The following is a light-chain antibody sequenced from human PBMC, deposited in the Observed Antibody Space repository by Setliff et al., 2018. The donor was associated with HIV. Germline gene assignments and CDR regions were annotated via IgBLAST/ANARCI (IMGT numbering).Light chain of an antibody. CDR2: GAT. Sequence: QSALAQPASVSGSPGQSITISCTGASSDVGDYNYFSWYQQHPGKAPKLMIYGATNRPSGISNRFSGSKSGDTASLTISGLQAEDEADYYCSSYTSSDTPYVFGTGTKVTVL. J-gene: IGLJ1*01. CDR3: SSYTSSDTPYV. CDR1: SSDVGDYNY. V-gene: IGLV2-14*01.